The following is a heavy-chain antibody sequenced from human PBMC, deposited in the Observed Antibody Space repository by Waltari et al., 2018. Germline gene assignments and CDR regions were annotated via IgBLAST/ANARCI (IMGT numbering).Heavy chain of an antibody. D-gene: IGHD1-26*01. Sequence: QVQLVQSGAEVKKPGASVKVSCKVSGYTLTELSMHWVRQAPGKGLEWMGGFDPEDGETIYEQKCQGRGTMTEDTSTDTAYMELSSLRSEDTAVYYCATKWELSSHFDYWGQGTLVIVSS. CDR3: ATKWELSSHFDY. CDR2: FDPEDGET. J-gene: IGHJ4*02. V-gene: IGHV1-24*01. CDR1: GYTLTELS.